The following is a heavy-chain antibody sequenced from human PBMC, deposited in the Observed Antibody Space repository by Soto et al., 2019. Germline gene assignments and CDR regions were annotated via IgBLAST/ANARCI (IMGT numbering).Heavy chain of an antibody. V-gene: IGHV3-74*01. Sequence: GGSLRLSCAASGFTFSSYWMHWVRQAPGKRLVWVSRINSDGSSTSYADSVKGRFTISRDNAKNTLYLQMNSLRAEDTAVYYCARDGIVVVPADGYGDYGDYYYYYMDVWGKGTTVTVSS. CDR1: GFTFSSYW. CDR2: INSDGSST. J-gene: IGHJ6*03. CDR3: ARDGIVVVPADGYGDYGDYYYYYMDV. D-gene: IGHD2-2*01.